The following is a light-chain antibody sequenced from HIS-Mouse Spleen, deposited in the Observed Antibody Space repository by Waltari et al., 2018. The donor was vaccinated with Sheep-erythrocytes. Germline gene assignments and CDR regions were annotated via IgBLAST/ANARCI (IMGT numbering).Light chain of an antibody. Sequence: AIQLTQSPSSLSASVGDRVTITCRASQGISSALAWYQQKPGKAPKLLIYDASSLESGVQSRFSGIGSGTDFTLTISSLQPEDFATYYCQQFNNYPRTFGQGTKVEIK. V-gene: IGKV1D-13*01. CDR2: DAS. J-gene: IGKJ1*01. CDR3: QQFNNYPRT. CDR1: QGISSA.